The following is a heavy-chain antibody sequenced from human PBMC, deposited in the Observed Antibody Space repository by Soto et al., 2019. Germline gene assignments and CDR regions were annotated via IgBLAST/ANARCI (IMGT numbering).Heavy chain of an antibody. CDR2: INHSGST. CDR1: GGSFSGYY. D-gene: IGHD2-15*01. J-gene: IGHJ4*02. CDR3: ARGRYCSGGSCRRDYFDS. Sequence: QVQLQQWGAGLLKPSETLSLTCAVYGGSFSGYYWSWIRQPPGKGLEWIGEINHSGSTNYNPSLKSRVTIAVETSKSQFSLKLSSVTAADTAVYYCARGRYCSGGSCRRDYFDSWGQGTLVTVSS. V-gene: IGHV4-34*01.